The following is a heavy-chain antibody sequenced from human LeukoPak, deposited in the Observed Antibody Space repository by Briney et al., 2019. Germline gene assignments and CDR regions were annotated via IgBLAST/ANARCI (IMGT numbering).Heavy chain of an antibody. CDR3: AKEAGYSYGFDY. CDR1: GFTFSSYE. V-gene: IGHV3-48*03. CDR2: IRSSGSTM. Sequence: GGSLRLSCAASGFTFSSYEMNWVRQAPGKGLEWVSYIRSSGSTMYYADSVKGRFTISRDNTKNSLYLQMNSLRAEDTAVYYCAKEAGYSYGFDYWGQGTLVTVSS. J-gene: IGHJ4*02. D-gene: IGHD5-18*01.